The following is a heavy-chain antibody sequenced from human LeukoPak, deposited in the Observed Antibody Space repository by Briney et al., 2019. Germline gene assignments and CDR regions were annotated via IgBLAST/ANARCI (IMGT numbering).Heavy chain of an antibody. J-gene: IGHJ4*02. CDR1: GFTFSSYR. Sequence: SGGSLRLSCAASGFTFSSYRMNWVRQAPGKGLEWVSYISSSSSTIYYADSVKGRFTISRDNAKNSLYLQMNSLRDEDTAVYYCARTGYSSSWYPVLDYWGQGTLVTVSS. CDR2: ISSSSSTI. D-gene: IGHD6-13*01. V-gene: IGHV3-48*02. CDR3: ARTGYSSSWYPVLDY.